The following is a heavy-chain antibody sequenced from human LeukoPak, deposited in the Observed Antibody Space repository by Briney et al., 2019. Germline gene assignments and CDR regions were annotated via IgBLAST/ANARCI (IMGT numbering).Heavy chain of an antibody. CDR2: IIPILGIA. CDR3: ASGTTVTTTNIFDY. Sequence: SVKVSCKASGGTFSSYAISWVRQAPGQGLEWMGRIIPILGIANYAQKFQGRVTITADKSTSTAYMELSSLRSEDTAVYYCASGTTVTTTNIFDYWGQGTLVTVSS. D-gene: IGHD4-17*01. V-gene: IGHV1-69*04. J-gene: IGHJ4*02. CDR1: GGTFSSYA.